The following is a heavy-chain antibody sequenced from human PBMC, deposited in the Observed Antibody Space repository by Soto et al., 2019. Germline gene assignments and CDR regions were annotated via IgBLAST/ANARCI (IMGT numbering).Heavy chain of an antibody. Sequence: QVQLQESGPGLVKPSETLSLTCTVSCGSISSYYWSWIRQPPGKGLEWIGYIYYSGSTNYNPSLKSRVPISVDTSKNRFSLKLSSVTAADTAVYYCARGYEYFDYWGQGTLVTVSS. CDR2: IYYSGST. D-gene: IGHD5-12*01. CDR3: ARGYEYFDY. V-gene: IGHV4-59*01. J-gene: IGHJ4*02. CDR1: CGSISSYY.